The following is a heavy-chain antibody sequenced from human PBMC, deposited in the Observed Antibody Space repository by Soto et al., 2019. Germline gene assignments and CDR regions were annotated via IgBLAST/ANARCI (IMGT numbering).Heavy chain of an antibody. CDR1: CCTFTSYG. V-gene: IGHV1-18*01. Sequence: SAKVSCKARCCTFTSYGMSWGRQDPGQGLEWMGWISAYNGNTNYAQKLQGRVTMTTDTSTSTAYMEMSSLRGEDTAVYYWAKDQSSIFRSGSGMDVWGQGTTVTVSS. J-gene: IGHJ6*02. D-gene: IGHD3-3*01. CDR2: ISAYNGNT. CDR3: AKDQSSIFRSGSGMDV.